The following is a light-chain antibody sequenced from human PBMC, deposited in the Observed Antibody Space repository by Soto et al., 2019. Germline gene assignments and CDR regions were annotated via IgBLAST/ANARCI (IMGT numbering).Light chain of an antibody. V-gene: IGKV3D-15*01. CDR1: QSISRT. J-gene: IGKJ4*01. Sequence: ELVLTQSPVTLSLSPGERATLSFSASQSISRTLAWYQQKSGQPPRLLIYDASTRATGFPARFSGSGSGTEFTLTISSLQSEDFAVYYCQQYNNWPLTFGGGTKVDIK. CDR2: DAS. CDR3: QQYNNWPLT.